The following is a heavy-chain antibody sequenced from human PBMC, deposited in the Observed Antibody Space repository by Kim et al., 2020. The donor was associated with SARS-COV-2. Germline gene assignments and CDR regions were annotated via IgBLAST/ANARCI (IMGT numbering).Heavy chain of an antibody. V-gene: IGHV1-69*13. CDR2: IIPIFGTA. J-gene: IGHJ4*02. Sequence: SVKVSCKASGGTFSSYAISWVRQAPGQGLEWMGGIIPIFGTANYAQKFQGRVTITADESTSTAYMELSSLRSEDTAVYYCARGNILTGYFPPYYFDYWGQGTLVTVSS. CDR1: GGTFSSYA. CDR3: ARGNILTGYFPPYYFDY. D-gene: IGHD3-9*01.